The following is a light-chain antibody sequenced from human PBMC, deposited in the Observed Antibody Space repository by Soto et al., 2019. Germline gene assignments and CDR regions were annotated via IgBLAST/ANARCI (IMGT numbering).Light chain of an antibody. CDR2: GAS. J-gene: IGKJ3*01. CDR1: QSVSSSY. CDR3: QQYGRSSLT. V-gene: IGKV3-20*01. Sequence: EIVLTQSPGTLSLSPGDRATLSCRASQSVSSSYLAWYQQKPGQAPSLLIYGASNRATGIPDRFSGGGSGTDFTLTISRLEPEDFAVYYCQQYGRSSLTFGPGTKVDIK.